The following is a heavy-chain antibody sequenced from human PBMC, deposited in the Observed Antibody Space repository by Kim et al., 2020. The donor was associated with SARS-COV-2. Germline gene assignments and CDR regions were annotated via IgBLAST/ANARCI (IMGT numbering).Heavy chain of an antibody. CDR3: ARDGGDYYYGPEFDY. D-gene: IGHD3-10*01. V-gene: IGHV3-48*02. J-gene: IGHJ4*02. Sequence: DSVKGRFTISRDNAKNSLYLQMNSLRDEDTAVYYCARDGGDYYYGPEFDYWGQGTLVTVSS.